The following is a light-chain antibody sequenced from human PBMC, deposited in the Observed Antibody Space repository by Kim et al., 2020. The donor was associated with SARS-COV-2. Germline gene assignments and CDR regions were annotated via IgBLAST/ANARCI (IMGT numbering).Light chain of an antibody. V-gene: IGKV3-20*01. CDR2: GAS. J-gene: IGKJ2*01. CDR3: QKYGSSPRYT. Sequence: EIVLTQSPGTLSLFPGERATLSCRASQSVSSSYLAWYQQKPGQAPSLLIYGASSRATGIPDRFSGSGSGTDFTLTISRLKPEDFAVYYCQKYGSSPRYTFGQGTKLEI. CDR1: QSVSSSY.